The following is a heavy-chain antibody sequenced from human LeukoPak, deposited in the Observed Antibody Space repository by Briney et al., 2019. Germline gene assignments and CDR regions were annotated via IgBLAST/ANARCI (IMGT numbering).Heavy chain of an antibody. J-gene: IGHJ3*02. Sequence: ASVKVSCKASGYTFTGYYMHWVRQAPGQGLEWMGWINPNSGGTNYAQKFLGRVTMTRDTSISTAYMELSRLRSDDTAVYYCARDPRGYSSGWYSGAFDIWGQGTMVTVSS. CDR2: INPNSGGT. D-gene: IGHD6-19*01. CDR3: ARDPRGYSSGWYSGAFDI. V-gene: IGHV1-2*02. CDR1: GYTFTGYY.